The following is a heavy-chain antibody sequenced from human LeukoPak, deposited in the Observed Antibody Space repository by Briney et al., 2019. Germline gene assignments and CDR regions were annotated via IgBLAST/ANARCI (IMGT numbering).Heavy chain of an antibody. CDR3: ARRGRGYCSSTSCYRAGAFDI. D-gene: IGHD2-2*02. CDR2: INHSGST. J-gene: IGHJ3*02. Sequence: SETLSLTCAVYGGSFSGDYWSWIRQPPGKGLEWIGEINHSGSTNYNPSLKSRVTISVDTSKNQFSLKLSSVTAADTAVYYCARRGRGYCSSTSCYRAGAFDIWGQGTMVTVSS. V-gene: IGHV4-34*01. CDR1: GGSFSGDY.